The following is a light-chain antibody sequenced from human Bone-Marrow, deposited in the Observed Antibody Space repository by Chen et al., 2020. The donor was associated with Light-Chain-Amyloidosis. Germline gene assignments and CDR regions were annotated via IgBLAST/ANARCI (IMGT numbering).Light chain of an antibody. CDR2: DAS. J-gene: IGKJ1*01. CDR3: QQYNSYSIWT. Sequence: DIQMTQSSSTLFASVGDRCTITCRARQNINYWLSWYQQKPGKGPKLLISDASNLESGVQLRFRDSGCETEFTLTISILQADDFATYHCQQYNSYSIWTFGQGTQVEFK. CDR1: QNINYW. V-gene: IGKV1-5*01.